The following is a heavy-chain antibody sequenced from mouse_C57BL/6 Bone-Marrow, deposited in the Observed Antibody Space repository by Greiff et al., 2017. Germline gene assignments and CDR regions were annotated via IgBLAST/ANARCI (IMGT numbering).Heavy chain of an antibody. V-gene: IGHV1-81*01. CDR2: IYPRSGNT. CDR3: ARWGNPYYFDY. Sequence: QVQLQQSGAELARPGASVKLSCKASGYTFTSYGISWVKQRTGQGLEWIGEIYPRSGNTYYNEKFKGKATLTADKSSSTAYMELRSLTSDDSAVYFCARWGNPYYFDYWGQGTTLTVSS. D-gene: IGHD2-1*01. CDR1: GYTFTSYG. J-gene: IGHJ2*01.